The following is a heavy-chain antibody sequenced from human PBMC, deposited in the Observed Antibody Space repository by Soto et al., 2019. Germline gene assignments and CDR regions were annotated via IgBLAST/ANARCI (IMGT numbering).Heavy chain of an antibody. D-gene: IGHD6-19*01. J-gene: IGHJ4*02. Sequence: PWGSLRLSCAASGFTFSNFWMHWVRQAPGKGLVWVSRINSDGSSTMYRDSVKGRFTIFRDNAKNTLFLQMNSLRAEDTAVYYCTRDPAPIGWYDYWGQGTLVTVSS. V-gene: IGHV3-74*03. CDR2: INSDGSST. CDR1: GFTFSNFW. CDR3: TRDPAPIGWYDY.